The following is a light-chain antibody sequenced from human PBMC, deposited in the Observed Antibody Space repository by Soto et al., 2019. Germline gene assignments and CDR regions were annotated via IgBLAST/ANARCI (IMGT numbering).Light chain of an antibody. CDR1: QSVSSN. J-gene: IGKJ1*01. V-gene: IGKV3-20*01. Sequence: EVVMTQSPDTLSVSQGERATLSCRASQSVSSNLAWYQQKPGQAPRLLIYGASTRATGIPDRFSGSGSGTDFTLTISRLEPEDFAVFYCQQYAVSPITFGQGTKVDIK. CDR2: GAS. CDR3: QQYAVSPIT.